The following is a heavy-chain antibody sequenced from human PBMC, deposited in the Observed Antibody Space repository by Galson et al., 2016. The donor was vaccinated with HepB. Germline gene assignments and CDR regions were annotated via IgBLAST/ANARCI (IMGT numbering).Heavy chain of an antibody. CDR3: AAYNYDSTY. D-gene: IGHD3-22*01. V-gene: IGHV4-31*03. J-gene: IGHJ4*02. CDR1: GGSISSGGYY. CDR2: IYYTGNT. Sequence: TLSLTCTVSGGSISSGGYYWSWIRQHPGQGLEWIGYIYYTGNTDYHPSLKSRVSISVDTSKNQFSLKLSSVTAADTAVYYCAAYNYDSTYWGQGTLVTVSS.